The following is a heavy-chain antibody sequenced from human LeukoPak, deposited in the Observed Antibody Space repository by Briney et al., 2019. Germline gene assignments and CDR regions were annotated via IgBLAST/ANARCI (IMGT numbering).Heavy chain of an antibody. V-gene: IGHV3-53*01. CDR1: GFTFSNHA. Sequence: GGSLRLSCVASGFTFSNHAMNWVRQAPGKGLEWVSIIYSGGGTYYADSVKGRFTISRDNSKNTLYLQMNSLRAEDTAVYYCAREEEMVKAFGPWGQGTLVTVSS. CDR3: AREEEMVKAFGP. J-gene: IGHJ5*02. CDR2: IYSGGGT. D-gene: IGHD2-8*01.